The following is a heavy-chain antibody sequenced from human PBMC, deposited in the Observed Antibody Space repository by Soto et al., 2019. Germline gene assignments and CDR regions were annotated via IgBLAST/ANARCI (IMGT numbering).Heavy chain of an antibody. CDR1: GFTFSNYA. CDR2: ISGDGGNT. D-gene: IGHD6-19*01. V-gene: IGHV3-23*01. CDR3: AKDLVAARTY. J-gene: IGHJ4*02. Sequence: DVQLLESGGGLVHPGESLRLSCAASGFTFSNYAMAWVRQAPGKGLEWVSSISGDGGNTCHADSVRGRFTISRDNSENTLYLQMRSLRAEDTAVYYCAKDLVAARTYWGQGALVTVSS.